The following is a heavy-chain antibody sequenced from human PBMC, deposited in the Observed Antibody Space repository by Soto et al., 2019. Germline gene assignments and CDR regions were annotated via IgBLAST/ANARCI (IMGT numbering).Heavy chain of an antibody. J-gene: IGHJ5*01. CDR2: ISFDGSDK. CDR1: GFTFSSYG. CDR3: AKAGGSYFVIPDS. D-gene: IGHD1-26*01. Sequence: PRLSCAASGFTFSSYGMHWVRQAPGKGLEWVAVISFDGSDKYYTDSVKGRFAISRDNSKSTLYLQMNSLRGDDTAVYYCAKAGGSYFVIPDSWGQGTLVTSPQ. V-gene: IGHV3-30*18.